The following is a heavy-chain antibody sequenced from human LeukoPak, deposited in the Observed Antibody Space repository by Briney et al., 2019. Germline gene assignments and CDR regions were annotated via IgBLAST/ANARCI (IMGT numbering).Heavy chain of an antibody. D-gene: IGHD4-23*01. CDR1: GGSISSGDYY. J-gene: IGHJ3*02. Sequence: SETLSLTCTVSGGSISSGDYYWRWIRQPPGKGLEWIGYIYYSGSTYYIPSLKSRVTISVDTPKNQFSLKLSSVTAADTAVYYCAREDYGGDAFDIWGQGTMVTVSS. V-gene: IGHV4-30-4*01. CDR3: AREDYGGDAFDI. CDR2: IYYSGST.